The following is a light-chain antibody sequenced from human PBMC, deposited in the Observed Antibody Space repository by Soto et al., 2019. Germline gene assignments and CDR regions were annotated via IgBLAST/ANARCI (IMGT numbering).Light chain of an antibody. CDR2: GAS. CDR3: QQYGTSPPST. V-gene: IGKV3-20*01. J-gene: IGKJ5*01. CDR1: QSVSSSY. Sequence: EIVLTQSRGTLSLSPGERATLSCRASQSVSSSYLAWYQQKPGQAPRLLINGASSRATGIPDRFSGSGSGTDFTLTISRLEPEDFAVYYCQQYGTSPPSTFGQGTRLEIK.